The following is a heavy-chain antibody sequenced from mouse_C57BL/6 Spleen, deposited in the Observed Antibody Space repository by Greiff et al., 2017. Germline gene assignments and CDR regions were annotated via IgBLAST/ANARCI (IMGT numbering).Heavy chain of an antibody. CDR3: ASDWDFDV. CDR1: GYSITSGYY. J-gene: IGHJ1*03. V-gene: IGHV3-6*01. CDR2: ISYDGSN. Sequence: EVKLLESGPGLVKPSQSLSLTCSVTGYSITSGYYWNWIRQFPGNKLEWMSYISYDGSNNYNPSLKNRISNTRDTSNNQFFLQLNSVTTEDTATYYCASDWDFDVWGTGTTVTVSS.